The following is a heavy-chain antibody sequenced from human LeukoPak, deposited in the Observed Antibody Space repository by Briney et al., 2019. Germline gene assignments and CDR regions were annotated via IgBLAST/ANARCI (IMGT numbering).Heavy chain of an antibody. J-gene: IGHJ4*02. V-gene: IGHV3-30*18. CDR3: AKDGHYDSSGYYGVFDY. CDR1: GFTFSSYV. Sequence: HGGALRLSCAASGFTFSSYVMHWVRQAPGKGVGWGAVISYDRSNKYYADSVKGRFTISRDNSKNTLYLKMNSLRAEDTAVYYCAKDGHYDSSGYYGVFDYWGQGTLVTVSS. D-gene: IGHD3-22*01. CDR2: ISYDRSNK.